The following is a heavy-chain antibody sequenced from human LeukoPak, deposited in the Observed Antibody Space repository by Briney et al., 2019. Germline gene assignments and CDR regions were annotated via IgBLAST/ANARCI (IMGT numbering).Heavy chain of an antibody. V-gene: IGHV3-48*03. CDR3: ARLPRFSGSYS. CDR1: GFTFSSYE. D-gene: IGHD1-26*01. CDR2: ISSSGSTI. J-gene: IGHJ4*02. Sequence: GGSLILSCAASGFTFSSYEMNWVRQAPGKGLEWVSYISSSGSTIYYADSVKGRFTISRDNAKNSLYLQMNSLRAEDTAVYYCARLPRFSGSYSWGQGTLVTVSS.